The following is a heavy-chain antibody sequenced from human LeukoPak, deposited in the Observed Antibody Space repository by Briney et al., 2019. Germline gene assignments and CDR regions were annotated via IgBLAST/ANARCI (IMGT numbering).Heavy chain of an antibody. J-gene: IGHJ4*02. CDR1: GGSISSYY. CDR3: ARLDDSSLFDY. CDR2: IYYSGST. D-gene: IGHD3-22*01. Sequence: PSETLSLTCTVSGGSISSYYWSWIRQPPGKGLEWIGYIYYSGSTNYNPSLKSRVTISVDTSKNQFSLKLSSVTAADTAVYYCARLDDSSLFDYWGRGTLVTVSS. V-gene: IGHV4-59*01.